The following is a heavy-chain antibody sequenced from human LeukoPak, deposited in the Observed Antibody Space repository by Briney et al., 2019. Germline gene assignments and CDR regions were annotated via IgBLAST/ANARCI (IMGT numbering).Heavy chain of an antibody. Sequence: SETLSLTCTVSGGSISSVGYYWSWIRQHPGKGLEWIGYIYYSGSTYYNPSLKSRVTISEDTSKNQFSLKLSSVTAADTAVYYCASRIDYSYGIDYWGQGTLVTVSS. V-gene: IGHV4-31*03. J-gene: IGHJ4*02. CDR2: IYYSGST. CDR1: GGSISSVGYY. D-gene: IGHD5-18*01. CDR3: ASRIDYSYGIDY.